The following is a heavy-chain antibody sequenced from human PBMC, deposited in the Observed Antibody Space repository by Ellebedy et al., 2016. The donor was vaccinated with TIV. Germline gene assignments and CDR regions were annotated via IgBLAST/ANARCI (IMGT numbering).Heavy chain of an antibody. CDR1: GFSFNNYW. J-gene: IGHJ4*02. CDR3: VRGAGWVTDY. Sequence: GESLKISCAASGFSFNNYWMNWARQAPGKGLEWVANIKQDGSEQYYVDPVKGRFTISRDNAKNSLYLQMNSLRGEDTAMYYCVRGAGWVTDYWGQGTLVTVSS. V-gene: IGHV3-7*01. D-gene: IGHD4-23*01. CDR2: IKQDGSEQ.